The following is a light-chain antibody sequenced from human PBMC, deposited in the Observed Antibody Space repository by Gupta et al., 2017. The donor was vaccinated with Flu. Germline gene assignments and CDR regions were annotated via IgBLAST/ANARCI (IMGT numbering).Light chain of an antibody. CDR3: QQYDSFPPT. Sequence: DIHMTQSPSSLSASVGDRVTITCRASQGIRNYLAWFQQKPGKASKSLIYGASSLQSGVPSNFTGSGSGTDFTLTISSLQPEDFATYYCQQYDSFPPTFGQGTKLEIK. J-gene: IGKJ2*01. CDR2: GAS. V-gene: IGKV1-16*02. CDR1: QGIRNY.